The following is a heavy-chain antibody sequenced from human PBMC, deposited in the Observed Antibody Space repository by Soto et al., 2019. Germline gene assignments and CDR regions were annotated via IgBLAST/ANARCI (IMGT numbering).Heavy chain of an antibody. CDR1: GGSISSYY. V-gene: IGHV4-59*08. J-gene: IGHJ6*03. Sequence: PSETLSLTCTVSGGSISSYYWSWIRQPPGKGLEWIGYIYYSGSTNYNPSLKSRVTISVDTSKNQFSLKLSSVTAADTAVYYCARHFYCSSTSCPNYYYYYMDVWGKGTTVTVSS. D-gene: IGHD2-2*01. CDR2: IYYSGST. CDR3: ARHFYCSSTSCPNYYYYYMDV.